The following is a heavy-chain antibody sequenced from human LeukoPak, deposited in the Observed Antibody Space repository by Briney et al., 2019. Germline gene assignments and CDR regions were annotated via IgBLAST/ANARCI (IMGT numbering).Heavy chain of an antibody. CDR3: ARGRGSGHKENWFDP. CDR1: GYTFTPYD. D-gene: IGHD6-19*01. V-gene: IGHV1-8*01. J-gene: IGHJ5*02. CDR2: MNPNSGST. Sequence: GASVKVSCKASGYTFTPYDINWVRQATGQGLEWMGWMNPNSGSTGYTQKFQGRVTMTRNTSISTAYMELSSLRSEDTAVYYCARGRGSGHKENWFDPWGQGTLVTVSS.